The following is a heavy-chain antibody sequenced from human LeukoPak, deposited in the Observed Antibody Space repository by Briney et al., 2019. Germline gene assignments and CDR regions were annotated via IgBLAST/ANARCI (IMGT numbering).Heavy chain of an antibody. CDR3: ASGYYSHFDY. CDR2: ISNNGGYT. Sequence: GGSLRLSCAASGFTFSSSAMSWVRQAPGKGLEWVSAISNNGGYTYYADSVQGRFTISRDNSKSTLCLQMNSLRAEDTAVYYCASGYYSHFDYWGQGTLVTVSS. J-gene: IGHJ4*02. D-gene: IGHD3-22*01. V-gene: IGHV3-23*01. CDR1: GFTFSSSA.